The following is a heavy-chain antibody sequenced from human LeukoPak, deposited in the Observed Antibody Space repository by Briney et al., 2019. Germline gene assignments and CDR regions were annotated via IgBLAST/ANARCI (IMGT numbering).Heavy chain of an antibody. CDR1: GGSVGSSTYY. CDR3: ARLGFCTSTSCP. Sequence: PSETLSPTCTVSGGSVGSSTYYWGWIRQPPGKGLEWIASIAYSGSTYNPSLKSRVTISVDTSKNQFSLKLSSVTAADTAVYYCARLGFCTSTSCPWGQGTLVTVSS. D-gene: IGHD2-2*01. V-gene: IGHV4-39*01. CDR2: IAYSGST. J-gene: IGHJ5*02.